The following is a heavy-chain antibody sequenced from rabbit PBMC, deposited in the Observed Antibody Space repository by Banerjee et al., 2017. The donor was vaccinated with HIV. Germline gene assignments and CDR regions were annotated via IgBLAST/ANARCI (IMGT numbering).Heavy chain of an antibody. CDR3: ARSTSGYDIGDL. D-gene: IGHD1-1*01. Sequence: QSLEESGGDLVKPGASLTLTCTASGFSFSSSYWICWVRQAPGKGLEWIACIYAGSSGSTYYASWVNGRFSISRSTSLNTVTLQMTSLTAADTATYFCARSTSGYDIGDLWGQGTLVTVS. J-gene: IGHJ4*01. CDR1: GFSFSSSYW. V-gene: IGHV1S40*01. CDR2: IYAGSSGST.